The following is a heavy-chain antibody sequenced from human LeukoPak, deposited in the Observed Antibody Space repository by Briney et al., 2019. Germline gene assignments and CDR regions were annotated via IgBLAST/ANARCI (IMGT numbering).Heavy chain of an antibody. CDR2: IKSDGSST. Sequence: HPGGSLRLSCAASGLTFSSYWMHWVRQAPGKGLVWVSCIKSDGSSTNYADSVKGRFTISRDNAKNTLYLQMSSLRAKDTAVYYCARGGAAAALDFWGQGTLVTVSS. D-gene: IGHD6-13*01. J-gene: IGHJ4*02. CDR1: GLTFSSYW. V-gene: IGHV3-74*01. CDR3: ARGGAAAALDF.